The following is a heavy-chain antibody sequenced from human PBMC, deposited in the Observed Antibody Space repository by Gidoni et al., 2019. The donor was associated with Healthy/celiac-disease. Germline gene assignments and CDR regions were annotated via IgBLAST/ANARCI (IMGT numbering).Heavy chain of an antibody. CDR1: GYTLPELS. J-gene: IGHJ6*02. Sequence: QVQLVQSGAAVKKPGASVKVSCKVSGYTLPELSLHWVRQAPGKGLEWMGGFDPEDGETIYAQKFQGRVTMTEDTSTDTAYMELSSLRSEDTAVYYCATGPTMVRGVIYYYGMDVWGQGTTVTVSS. V-gene: IGHV1-24*01. CDR3: ATGPTMVRGVIYYYGMDV. CDR2: FDPEDGET. D-gene: IGHD3-10*01.